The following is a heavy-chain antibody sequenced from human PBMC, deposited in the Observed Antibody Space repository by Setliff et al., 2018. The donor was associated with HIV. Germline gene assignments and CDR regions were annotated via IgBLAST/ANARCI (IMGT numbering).Heavy chain of an antibody. V-gene: IGHV1-2*06. D-gene: IGHD2-2*01. CDR3: ARGAFVVIPTARHDFDY. CDR1: GYTFGNYY. J-gene: IGHJ4*02. CDR2: IAPNSGGT. Sequence: ASVKVSCKASGYTFGNYYMHWVRQAPGQGLEWMGRIAPNSGGTKYAQKFEGRVTMTRDTSISTAYMDLRRLRSDDTAMYYCARGAFVVIPTARHDFDYWGQGTLVTVSS.